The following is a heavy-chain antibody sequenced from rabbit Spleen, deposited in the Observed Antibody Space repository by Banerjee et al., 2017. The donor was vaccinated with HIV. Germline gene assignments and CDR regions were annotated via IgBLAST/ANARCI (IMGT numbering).Heavy chain of an antibody. Sequence: QEQLVESGGGLVQPGGSLKLSCTASGFSLNNDYDMCWVRQAPGKGLEWIASISAGSSDNTYSATWAKGRFTISKTSSTTVTLQMTSLTVADTATYFCARDQGTSFSTYGMDLWGPGTLVTVS. J-gene: IGHJ6*01. CDR2: ISAGSSDNT. D-gene: IGHD1-1*01. CDR1: GFSLNNDYD. CDR3: ARDQGTSFSTYGMDL. V-gene: IGHV1S45*01.